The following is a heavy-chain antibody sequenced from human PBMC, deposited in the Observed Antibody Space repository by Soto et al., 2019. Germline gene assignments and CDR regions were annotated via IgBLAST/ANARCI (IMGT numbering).Heavy chain of an antibody. Sequence: PSETLSLTCAVYGGSFSGYYWSWIRQPPGKGLEWIGEINHSGSTNYNPSLKSRVTISVDTSKNQFSLKLSSVTAADTAVYYCARGNLRYFDWLPHLEFDYWGQGTLVTVSS. D-gene: IGHD3-9*01. CDR3: ARGNLRYFDWLPHLEFDY. CDR1: GGSFSGYY. J-gene: IGHJ4*02. CDR2: INHSGST. V-gene: IGHV4-34*01.